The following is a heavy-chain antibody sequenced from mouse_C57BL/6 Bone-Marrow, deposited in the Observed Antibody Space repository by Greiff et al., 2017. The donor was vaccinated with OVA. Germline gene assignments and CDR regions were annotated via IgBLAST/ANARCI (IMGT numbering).Heavy chain of an antibody. Sequence: EVQLVESEGGLVQPGSSMKLSCTASGFTFSDYYMAWVRQVPEKGLEWVANINYDGSSTYYLDSLKSRFIISRDNAKNILYLQMSSLKSEDTATYYCARFYEGLYFDYWGQGTTLTVSS. CDR1: GFTFSDYY. CDR3: ARFYEGLYFDY. CDR2: INYDGSST. J-gene: IGHJ2*01. D-gene: IGHD2-12*01. V-gene: IGHV5-16*01.